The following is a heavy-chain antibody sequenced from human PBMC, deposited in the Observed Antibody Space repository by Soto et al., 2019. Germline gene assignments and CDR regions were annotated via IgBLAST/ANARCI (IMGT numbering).Heavy chain of an antibody. V-gene: IGHV5-51*01. CDR2: IYPGDSDT. CDR3: SRTTGVFSYYGMDI. CDR1: GYTFTNHW. J-gene: IGHJ6*04. Sequence: GESLKISCKGSGYTFTNHWIGWVRQMPGKGLEWMGIIYPGDSDTRYSPSFQGQVTISADKSISTAYLQWSSLKASDTAMYYCSRTTGVFSYYGMDIWGEGTKVTVSS. D-gene: IGHD1-1*01.